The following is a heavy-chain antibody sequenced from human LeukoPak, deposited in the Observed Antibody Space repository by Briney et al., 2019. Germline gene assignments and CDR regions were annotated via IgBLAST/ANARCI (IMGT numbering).Heavy chain of an antibody. CDR3: ARGRTYYYGSGSLGP. CDR2: IYFSGGT. V-gene: IGHV4-39*07. Sequence: PSETLSLTCTVSGDSISSSNCYWGWIRQPPGKGLEWIGSIYFSGGTNYNPSLKSRVTISVDTSKNQFSLKLSSVTAADTAVYYCARGRTYYYGSGSLGPWGQGTLVTVSS. D-gene: IGHD3-10*01. J-gene: IGHJ5*02. CDR1: GDSISSSNCY.